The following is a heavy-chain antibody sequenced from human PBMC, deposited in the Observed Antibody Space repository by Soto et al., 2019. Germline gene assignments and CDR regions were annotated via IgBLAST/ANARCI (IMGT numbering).Heavy chain of an antibody. Sequence: GGSLRLSCAPSGFTFSSYMHWVRQAPGQGLEWMGWINPNSGGTNYAQKFQGWVTMTRDTSISTAYMELSRLRSADTAVYYCARDLCTNGVCYTYAFDIWGQGTMVTVSS. CDR1: GFTFSSY. CDR2: INPNSGGT. CDR3: ARDLCTNGVCYTYAFDI. J-gene: IGHJ3*02. D-gene: IGHD2-8*01. V-gene: IGHV1-2*04.